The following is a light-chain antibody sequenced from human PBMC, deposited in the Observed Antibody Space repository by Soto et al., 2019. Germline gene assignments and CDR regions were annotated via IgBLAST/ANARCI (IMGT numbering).Light chain of an antibody. J-gene: IGKJ1*01. V-gene: IGKV3-20*01. CDR2: GAS. CDR1: QSVDSSY. CDR3: QQYGSSPGT. Sequence: EIVLTQSPGTLSLSPGERATLSCRASQSVDSSYLAWFQQKPGQAPRLLIYGASSRATDIPDRFSGSGSGADFTLTISRLEPEDFGVYYCQQYGSSPGTFGQGTKVEIK.